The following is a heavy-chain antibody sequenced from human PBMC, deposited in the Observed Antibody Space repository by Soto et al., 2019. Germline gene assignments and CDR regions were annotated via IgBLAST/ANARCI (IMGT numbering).Heavy chain of an antibody. D-gene: IGHD3-9*01. V-gene: IGHV1-46*03. CDR2: INPSGGST. CDR1: GYSFSNNY. J-gene: IGHJ4*01. CDR3: ARVFRTYNDILTGLWGGRFDY. Sequence: ASVKVSWKASGYSFSNNYVVWVRQAPGQGLEWMGIINPSGGSTSYAQKFQDRVTMTRDTSTSTVYIELSSLRSEDTAVFYCARVFRTYNDILTGLWGGRFDYWGQ.